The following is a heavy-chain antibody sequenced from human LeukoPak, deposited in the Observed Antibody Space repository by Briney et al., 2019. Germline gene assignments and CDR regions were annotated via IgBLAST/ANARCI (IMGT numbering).Heavy chain of an antibody. CDR3: ASPDGRFDY. CDR1: GGSISSSSYY. CDR2: IYHSGST. D-gene: IGHD2-15*01. Sequence: SETLSLTCTVSGGSISSSSYYWGWIRQPPGKGLEWIGSIYHSGSTYYNPSLKSRVTISVDTSKNQFSLKLSSVTAADTAVYYCASPDGRFDYWGQGTLVTVSS. J-gene: IGHJ4*02. V-gene: IGHV4-39*07.